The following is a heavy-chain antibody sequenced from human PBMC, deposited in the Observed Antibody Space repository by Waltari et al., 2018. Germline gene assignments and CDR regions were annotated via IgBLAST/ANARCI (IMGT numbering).Heavy chain of an antibody. Sequence: VQLVESGGGLVRPGGSLSLSCAASGFTFNIYTMNWVRRAPGKGLEWISYISSQSTTIYYADSVNDRFTISRDNAKNSLYLQMNSLRAEDTAVYYCARDPLIGSVHGMDVWGQGTTVTVSS. J-gene: IGHJ6*02. CDR3: ARDPLIGSVHGMDV. CDR2: ISSQSTTI. D-gene: IGHD1-20*01. CDR1: GFTFNIYT. V-gene: IGHV3-48*01.